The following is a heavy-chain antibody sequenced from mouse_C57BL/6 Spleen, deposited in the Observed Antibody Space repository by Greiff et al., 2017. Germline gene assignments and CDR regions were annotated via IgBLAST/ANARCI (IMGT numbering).Heavy chain of an antibody. CDR3: AEGGPYYDYH. J-gene: IGHJ2*01. Sequence: EVQLQESGPGLVKPSQSLSLTCSVTGYSITSGYYWNWIRQFPGNKLEWMGYISYDGSNNYNPSLKNRISITRDTLKNQFFLKLNSVTTEDTATYYGAEGGPYYDYHWGQGTTLTVSA. V-gene: IGHV3-6*01. D-gene: IGHD2-4*01. CDR1: GYSITSGYY. CDR2: ISYDGSN.